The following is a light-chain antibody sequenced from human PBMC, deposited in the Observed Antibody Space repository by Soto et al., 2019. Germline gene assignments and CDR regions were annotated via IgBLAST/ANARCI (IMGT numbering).Light chain of an antibody. Sequence: HSVLTQPDSVSGSHGQSITISCTGTSSDVGGHNYVSWYQQYPGKVPKLIIYGVTNRPSGVSNRFSGSKSGNTASLTISGLQAEDEADYYCSSFTSSVTVVFGGGTKLTVL. V-gene: IGLV2-14*01. CDR1: SSDVGGHNY. CDR2: GVT. J-gene: IGLJ2*01. CDR3: SSFTSSVTVV.